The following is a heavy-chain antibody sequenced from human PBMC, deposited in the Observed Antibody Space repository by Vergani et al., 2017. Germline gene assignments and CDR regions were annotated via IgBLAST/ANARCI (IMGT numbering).Heavy chain of an antibody. CDR2: IKQDGGEK. CDR1: GFTFSSYW. V-gene: IGHV3-7*03. Sequence: EVQLVESGGGLVQPGGSLRLSCAASGFTFSSYWMSWVRPAPGKGLEWVGNIKQDGGEKYYVDSVEGRFTISRDNANTSLYLQMNSLRAEDTAVYYCARAPPGLSVYYYYMDVGGKGTTVTVSS. D-gene: IGHD4/OR15-4a*01. CDR3: ARAPPGLSVYYYYMDV. J-gene: IGHJ6*03.